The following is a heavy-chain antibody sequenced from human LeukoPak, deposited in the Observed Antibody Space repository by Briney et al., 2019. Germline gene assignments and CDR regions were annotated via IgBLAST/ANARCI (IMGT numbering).Heavy chain of an antibody. CDR3: AREESGGYFDY. V-gene: IGHV1-46*01. Sequence: ASVKVSCKASGYTFTNYYMHWVRQAPGQGREWMGLINPTGTGTNYAQKFRGRVTLTRDTSTSTGYMELSSLRSEDTAVYYCAREESGGYFDYWGQGTLVTVSS. J-gene: IGHJ4*02. CDR2: INPTGTGT. CDR1: GYTFTNYY. D-gene: IGHD2-8*02.